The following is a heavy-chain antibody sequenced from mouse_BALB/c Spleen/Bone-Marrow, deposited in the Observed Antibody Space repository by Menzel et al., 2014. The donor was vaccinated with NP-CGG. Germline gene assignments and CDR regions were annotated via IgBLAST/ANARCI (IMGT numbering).Heavy chain of an antibody. Sequence: VKLMESGAELVKPGAPVKLSCKASGYTFTSYWMNWVEQRPGRGLEWIGKIDPSDSETHYNQKFKDKATLTVDKSSSTAYIQLSSLTSEDSAVYYCARNWVYFDYWGQGTTLTVSS. CDR3: ARNWVYFDY. D-gene: IGHD4-1*01. V-gene: IGHV1-69*02. J-gene: IGHJ2*01. CDR2: IDPSDSET. CDR1: GYTFTSYW.